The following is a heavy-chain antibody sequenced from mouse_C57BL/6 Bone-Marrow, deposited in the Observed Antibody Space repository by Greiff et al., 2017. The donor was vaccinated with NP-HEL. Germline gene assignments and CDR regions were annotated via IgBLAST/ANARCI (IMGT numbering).Heavy chain of an antibody. J-gene: IGHJ4*01. D-gene: IGHD5-1*01. CDR1: GFTFSDYG. V-gene: IGHV5-17*01. CDR2: IRSGSSTI. Sequence: EVKLVESGGGLVKPGGSLKLSCAASGFTFSDYGMHWVRQAPEKGLEWVAYIRSGSSTIYYAATVQGRFTLSRDNAKNTLFLQMTSLRSEDTAMYYCAKDLPGAMDYWGQGTSVTVSS. CDR3: AKDLPGAMDY.